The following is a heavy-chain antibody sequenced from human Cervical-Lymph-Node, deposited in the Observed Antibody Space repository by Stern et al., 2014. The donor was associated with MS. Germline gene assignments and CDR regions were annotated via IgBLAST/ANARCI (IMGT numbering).Heavy chain of an antibody. V-gene: IGHV1-18*01. D-gene: IGHD3-16*02. CDR2: ISAYNGNT. J-gene: IGHJ4*02. CDR1: GYTFTSYG. Sequence: QLVQSGAEVKKPGASVKVSCKASGYTFTSYGISWVRQAPGQGLEWMGWISAYNGNTNYAQKLQGRVTMTTDTSTSTAYMELRSLRSDDTAVYYCARATYYDYVWGSYRYTGPLFDYWGQGTLVTVSS. CDR3: ARATYYDYVWGSYRYTGPLFDY.